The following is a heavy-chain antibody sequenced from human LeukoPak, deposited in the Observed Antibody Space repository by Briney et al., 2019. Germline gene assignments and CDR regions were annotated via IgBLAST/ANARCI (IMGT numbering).Heavy chain of an antibody. V-gene: IGHV3-64*01. CDR1: GFTFSSYS. CDR2: ISSNGGST. Sequence: GGSLRLSCAASGFTFSSYSMHWVRQAPGQGLEYVSAISSNGGSTSYANSVKGRFTISRDNSKNTLYLQMGSLRREDMAVYYCARVKVSGAFDIWGQGTMVTVSS. J-gene: IGHJ3*02. CDR3: ARVKVSGAFDI. D-gene: IGHD1-14*01.